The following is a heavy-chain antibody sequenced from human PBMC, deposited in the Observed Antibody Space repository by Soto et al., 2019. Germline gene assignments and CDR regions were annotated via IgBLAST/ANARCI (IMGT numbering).Heavy chain of an antibody. D-gene: IGHD6-13*01. V-gene: IGHV3-30*18. CDR2: ITYDGRNE. J-gene: IGHJ4*02. CDR1: GFTFSSYG. CDR3: AKDLSSSWPPDY. Sequence: GGSLRLSCAASGFTFSSYGMHWVRQAPGRGLEWVAVITYDGRNEYYADSVKGRFTISRDNSKNTVYLQMNSLRAEDTAVYYCAKDLSSSWPPDYWGQGTLVTVSS.